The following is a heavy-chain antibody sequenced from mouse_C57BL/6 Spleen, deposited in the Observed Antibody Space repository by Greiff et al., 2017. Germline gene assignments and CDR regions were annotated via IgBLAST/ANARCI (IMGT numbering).Heavy chain of an antibody. V-gene: IGHV5-6*01. J-gene: IGHJ3*01. CDR2: ISSGGSYT. D-gene: IGHD1-1*01. CDR1: GFTFSSHG. Sequence: VKLLESGGDLVKPGGSLTLSCDASGFTFSSHGMSWVRQNPGKRLEWVANISSGGSYTNYQDSVMGSFTISRDNVKNTLYLQMSSLKSEDTAVYYWARQGDYYGSSYEAGFAYWGQGTLVTVSA. CDR3: ARQGDYYGSSYEAGFAY.